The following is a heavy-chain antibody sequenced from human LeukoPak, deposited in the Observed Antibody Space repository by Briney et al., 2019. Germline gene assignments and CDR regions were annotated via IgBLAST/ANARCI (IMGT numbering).Heavy chain of an antibody. CDR2: ITPYNGNT. J-gene: IGHJ4*02. D-gene: IGHD2-21*01. V-gene: IGHV1-18*01. CDR3: ARDAYMNLRFPDF. CDR1: GYRFSDYG. Sequence: ASVKVSCKASGYRFSDYGLSWLRQAPGQRLEWMGWITPYNGNTEYAQKVQGRLTLTTDTSTITGYMELRSLRPDDTAVYYCARDAYMNLRFPDFWGQGTLVTVSS.